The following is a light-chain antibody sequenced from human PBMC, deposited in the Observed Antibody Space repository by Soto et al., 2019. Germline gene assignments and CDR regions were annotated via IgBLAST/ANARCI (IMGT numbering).Light chain of an antibody. CDR1: SSDVDSYNR. V-gene: IGLV2-18*02. Sequence: QSVLTQPRSVSGSPGQSVTISCTGISSDVDSYNRVSWYQQPPGTAPKLMIYEVSNRPSGVPDRFSGYKSGNTASLTISGLQAEDEADYYCCSYAGSHTWVFGTGTKLTVL. CDR2: EVS. CDR3: CSYAGSHTWV. J-gene: IGLJ1*01.